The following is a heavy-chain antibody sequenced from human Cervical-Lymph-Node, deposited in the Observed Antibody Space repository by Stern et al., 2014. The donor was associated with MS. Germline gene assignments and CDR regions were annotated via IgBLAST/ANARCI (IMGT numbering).Heavy chain of an antibody. V-gene: IGHV4-61*02. CDR3: ARGNYDVLTDNGGHGFDI. CDR1: GGSISSGNYY. Sequence: VQLVESGPGLVKPSQTLSLTCTVSGGSISSGNYYWSWIRQPAGEGLEWIGRIYSRGSTQYNPPLKSRVTISADTSTNQFSLRRSSVTAADTAVYYCARGNYDVLTDNGGHGFDIWGQGTMVTVSS. J-gene: IGHJ3*02. CDR2: IYSRGST. D-gene: IGHD3-9*01.